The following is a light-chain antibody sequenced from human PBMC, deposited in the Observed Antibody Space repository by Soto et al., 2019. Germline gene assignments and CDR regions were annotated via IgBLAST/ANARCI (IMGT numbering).Light chain of an antibody. CDR3: SSYTTNSTPYV. CDR1: SSDVGGYNY. V-gene: IGLV2-14*01. Sequence: QSALTQPASVSGSPGQSITISCTGSSSDVGGYNYVSWYQQHPGKAPKLIIYEVSNRPSGVSNRFSGSKSGNTASLTISGLQAEDEADYYSSSYTTNSTPYVFGTGTKLTVL. J-gene: IGLJ1*01. CDR2: EVS.